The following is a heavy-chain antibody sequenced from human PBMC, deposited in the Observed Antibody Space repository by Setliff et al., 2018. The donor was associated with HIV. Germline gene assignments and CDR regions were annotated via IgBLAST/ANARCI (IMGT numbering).Heavy chain of an antibody. Sequence: PSETLSLTCAVYGGSFSGYYWSWIRQPPGKGLEWIGEINHSGSTNYNPPLKSRLTISVDTSKNQFSLKMSSDTAADTAVYYCARARGPEGYFDSWGQGTLVTVSS. CDR2: INHSGST. J-gene: IGHJ4*02. D-gene: IGHD3-10*01. V-gene: IGHV4-34*01. CDR3: ARARGPEGYFDS. CDR1: GGSFSGYY.